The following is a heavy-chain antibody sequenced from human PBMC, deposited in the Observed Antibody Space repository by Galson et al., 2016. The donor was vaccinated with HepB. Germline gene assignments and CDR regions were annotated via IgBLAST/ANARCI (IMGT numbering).Heavy chain of an antibody. CDR2: IYSDVGVGFT. Sequence: SLRLSCAASGFTVSNNYMCWVRQAPGKGLEWVSLIYSDVGVGFTYYGDSVKGRFTISRDNSKNTLYLQMNDLRPEDTAVYYCARDVVVSSSSGPVGYWGQGTLVTVSP. CDR3: ARDVVVSSSSGPVGY. J-gene: IGHJ4*02. CDR1: GFTVSNNY. D-gene: IGHD2-21*01. V-gene: IGHV3-66*02.